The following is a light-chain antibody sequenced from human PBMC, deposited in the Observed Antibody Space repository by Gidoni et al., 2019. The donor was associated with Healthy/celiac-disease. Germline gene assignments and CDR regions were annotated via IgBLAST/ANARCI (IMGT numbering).Light chain of an antibody. CDR3: QQYDNLSWT. CDR2: DAS. V-gene: IGKV1-33*01. Sequence: DIQMTQSPSSLSASVGDRVTITCQASQDISNYLNWYQQKPGKAPKLLIYDASNVETGVPSRFSGSGSGTDFTFTISSLQPEDIATYYCQQYDNLSWTFGQGTKLEIK. J-gene: IGKJ2*02. CDR1: QDISNY.